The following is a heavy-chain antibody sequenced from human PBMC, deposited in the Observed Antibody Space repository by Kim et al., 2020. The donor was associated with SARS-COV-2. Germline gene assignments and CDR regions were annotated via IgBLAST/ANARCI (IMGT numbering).Heavy chain of an antibody. V-gene: IGHV3-30*04. CDR1: GFTFSSYA. CDR2: ISYDGSNK. Sequence: GGSLRLSCAASGFTFSSYAMHWVRQAPGKGLEWVAVISYDGSNKYYADSVKGRFTISRDNSKNTLYLQMNSLRAEDTAVYYCARDLAHYYGSGSYTYYYYYGMDVWGQGTTVTVSS. J-gene: IGHJ6*02. D-gene: IGHD3-10*01. CDR3: ARDLAHYYGSGSYTYYYYYGMDV.